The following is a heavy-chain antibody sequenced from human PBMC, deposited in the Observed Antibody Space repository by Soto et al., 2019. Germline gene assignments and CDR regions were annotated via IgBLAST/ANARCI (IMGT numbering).Heavy chain of an antibody. Sequence: GASVKVSCKASGGTFSSYAISWVRQAPGQGLEWMGGIIPIFGTANYAQKFQGRVTITADESTSTAYMELSSLRPEDTAVYYCARGSTIFGVVMGWGQGTLVTVSS. CDR1: GGTFSSYA. J-gene: IGHJ4*02. CDR2: IIPIFGTA. CDR3: ARGSTIFGVVMG. V-gene: IGHV1-69*13. D-gene: IGHD3-3*01.